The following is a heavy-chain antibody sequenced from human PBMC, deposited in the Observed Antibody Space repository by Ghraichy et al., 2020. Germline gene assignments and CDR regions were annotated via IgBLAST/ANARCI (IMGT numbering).Heavy chain of an antibody. Sequence: GESLNISCAASGFTVSSNYMSWVRQAPGKGLEWVSVIYSGGSTYYADSVKGRFTISRDNSKNTLYLQMNSLRAEDTAVYYCARDQVTSSGYYPDDAFDIWGQGTMVTVSS. J-gene: IGHJ3*02. CDR1: GFTVSSNY. CDR3: ARDQVTSSGYYPDDAFDI. CDR2: IYSGGST. D-gene: IGHD3-22*01. V-gene: IGHV3-66*01.